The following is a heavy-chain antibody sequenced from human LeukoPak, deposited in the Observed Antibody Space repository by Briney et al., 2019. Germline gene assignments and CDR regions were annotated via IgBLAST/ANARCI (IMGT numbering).Heavy chain of an antibody. CDR1: GFTFSSYS. J-gene: IGHJ6*03. D-gene: IGHD3-10*01. CDR3: AKGLGPRVYYMDV. V-gene: IGHV3-21*04. CDR2: ISSSSSYI. Sequence: GGSLRLSCAASGFTFSSYSMNWVRQAPGKGLEWVSSISSSSSYIYYADSVKGRFTISRDNAKNSLYLQMNSLRAEDTAIYYCAKGLGPRVYYMDVWGKGTTVTVSS.